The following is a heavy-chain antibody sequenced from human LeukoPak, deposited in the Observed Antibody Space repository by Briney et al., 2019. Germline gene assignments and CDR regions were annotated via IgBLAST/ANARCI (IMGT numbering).Heavy chain of an antibody. D-gene: IGHD1-26*01. CDR3: ASYLSGSYYNDALDI. Sequence: GGSLRLSCAASGFTVSSNYMSWVRQAPGKGLEWVSVIYSGGSTYYADSVKGRFTISRDNSKNTLYLQMNSLRAEDTAVYYCASYLSGSYYNDALDIWGQGTMVTVSS. CDR2: IYSGGST. V-gene: IGHV3-53*01. CDR1: GFTVSSNY. J-gene: IGHJ3*02.